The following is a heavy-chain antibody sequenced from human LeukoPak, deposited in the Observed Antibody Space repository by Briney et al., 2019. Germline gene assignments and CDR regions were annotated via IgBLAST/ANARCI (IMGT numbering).Heavy chain of an antibody. CDR3: ARDDYDSSGDALDI. D-gene: IGHD3-22*01. V-gene: IGHV7-4-1*02. CDR1: GYTFTSYA. Sequence: ASVKVSCKASGYTFTSYAMNWVRQAPGQGLEWMGWINTNTGNPTYAQGFTGRFAFSLDTSVSTAYLQISSLKAEDTAVYYCARDDYDSSGDALDIWGQGTMVTVSS. J-gene: IGHJ3*02. CDR2: INTNTGNP.